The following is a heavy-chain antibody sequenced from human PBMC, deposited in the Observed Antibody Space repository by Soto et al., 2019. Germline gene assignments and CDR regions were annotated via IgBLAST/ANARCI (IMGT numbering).Heavy chain of an antibody. V-gene: IGHV3-48*03. CDR3: ATGLRGYSYGPEY. Sequence: PGGSPRLSCAASGFTFSSCEMNWVRQAPGKGLEWVSYISNTGNTIFYADSVRGRFTISRDNAKKSLFLQMSSLRAEDTAVYYCATGLRGYSYGPEYWGQGTLVTVSS. CDR2: ISNTGNTI. D-gene: IGHD2-15*01. CDR1: GFTFSSCE. J-gene: IGHJ4*02.